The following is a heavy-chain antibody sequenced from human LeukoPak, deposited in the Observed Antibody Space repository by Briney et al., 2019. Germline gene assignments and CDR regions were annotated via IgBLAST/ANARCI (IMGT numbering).Heavy chain of an antibody. D-gene: IGHD6-19*01. V-gene: IGHV1-2*02. CDR1: GSTFTGYY. CDR3: ARDGGRRTAVAGNRY. J-gene: IGHJ4*02. CDR2: INPNSGGT. Sequence: ASVKVSCKASGSTFTGYYMHWVRQAPGQGLEWMGWINPNSGGTNYAQKFQGRVTMTRDTSISTAYMELSRLRSDDTAVYYCARDGGRRTAVAGNRYWGQGTLVTVSS.